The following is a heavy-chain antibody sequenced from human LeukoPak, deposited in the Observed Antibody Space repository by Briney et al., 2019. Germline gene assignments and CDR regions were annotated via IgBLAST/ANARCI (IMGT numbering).Heavy chain of an antibody. CDR3: ARLHYGGNYGYYYYYMDV. Sequence: SETLSLTCTVSGGSISSSSYYWGWVRQPRGKGLEWIVSIYYTGSTYYNPALKSRFTISVDTSKNQFSLKLSSVPAADTAVYYCARLHYGGNYGYYYYYMDVWGKGTTVTISS. J-gene: IGHJ6*03. D-gene: IGHD4-23*01. V-gene: IGHV4-39*01. CDR1: GGSISSSSYY. CDR2: IYYTGST.